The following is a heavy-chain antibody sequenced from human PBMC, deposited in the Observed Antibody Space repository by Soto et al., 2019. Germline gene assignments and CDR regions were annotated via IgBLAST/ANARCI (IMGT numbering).Heavy chain of an antibody. J-gene: IGHJ6*02. V-gene: IGHV4-38-2*02. CDR3: ARDLGPNGWFGGDGYYGMDV. CDR2: IYHSGST. D-gene: IGHD3-10*01. CDR1: GYSISSGYY. Sequence: PSETLSLTCAVSGYSISSGYYWGWIRQPPGKGLEWIGSIYHSGSTYYNPSLKSRVTISVDTSKNQFSLKLSSVTAADTAVYYCARDLGPNGWFGGDGYYGMDVWGQGTTVTVSS.